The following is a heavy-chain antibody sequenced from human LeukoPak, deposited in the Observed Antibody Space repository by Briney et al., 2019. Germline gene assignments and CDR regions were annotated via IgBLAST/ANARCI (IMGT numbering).Heavy chain of an antibody. Sequence: PGRSLTPSCAASGFTVSANHMTWDRQAPGGGLEWVSVTYTSGNTYSENSAKGRSPISRDKPENTLSLQMSSLRAEETAVYYCAREIPDGSGHSLPRDHWGEGALVTVSS. J-gene: IGHJ4*02. CDR1: GFTVSANH. CDR3: AREIPDGSGHSLPRDH. D-gene: IGHD3-22*01. V-gene: IGHV3-66*01. CDR2: TYTSGNT.